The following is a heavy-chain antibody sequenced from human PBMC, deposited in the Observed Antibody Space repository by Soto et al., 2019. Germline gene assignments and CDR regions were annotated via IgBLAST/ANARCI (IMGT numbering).Heavy chain of an antibody. V-gene: IGHV3-33*01. CDR1: GFTFSTYG. D-gene: IGHD3-3*01. CDR3: ARVYYDFWSGYYYPKAPLDV. Sequence: LRLSCAASGFTFSTYGMHWVRQAPGKGLEWVAVIWHDGGNKYYADSVKGRFTVSRDNSKNTLYLQMNNLRAEDTAVYYCARVYYDFWSGYYYPKAPLDVWGQGTTVTVS. J-gene: IGHJ6*02. CDR2: IWHDGGNK.